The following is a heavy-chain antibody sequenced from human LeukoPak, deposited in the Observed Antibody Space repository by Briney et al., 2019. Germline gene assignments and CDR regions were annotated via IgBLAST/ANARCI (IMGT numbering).Heavy chain of an antibody. D-gene: IGHD6-13*01. J-gene: IGHJ4*02. CDR2: INPSGGST. Sequence: ASVKVSCKASGGTFSSYAISWMRQAPGQGLEWMGIINPSGGSTSYAQKFQGRVTMTRDTSTSTVYMELSSLRSEDTAVYYCVGLAAAGTWGSFDYWGQGTLVTVSS. CDR1: GGTFSSYA. CDR3: VGLAAAGTWGSFDY. V-gene: IGHV1-46*01.